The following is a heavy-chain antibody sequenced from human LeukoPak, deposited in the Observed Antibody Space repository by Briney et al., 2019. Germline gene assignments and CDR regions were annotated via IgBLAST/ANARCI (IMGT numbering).Heavy chain of an antibody. Sequence: ASVKVSCKASGGTFSSYAISWVRQAPGQGLEWMGGIIPIFGTANYAQKFQGRVTITADKSTSTAYMELSRLRSDDTAVYYCAREGDYYDTSGTLDYWGQGTLVTVSS. D-gene: IGHD3-22*01. V-gene: IGHV1-69*06. J-gene: IGHJ4*02. CDR1: GGTFSSYA. CDR3: AREGDYYDTSGTLDY. CDR2: IIPIFGTA.